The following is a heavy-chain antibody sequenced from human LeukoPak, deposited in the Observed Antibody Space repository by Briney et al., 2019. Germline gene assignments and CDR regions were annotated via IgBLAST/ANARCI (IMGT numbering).Heavy chain of an antibody. CDR2: IYTGATT. CDR3: ARDPNSAL. D-gene: IGHD4-23*01. CDR1: GGSINNYY. J-gene: IGHJ4*02. Sequence: SETLSLTCIVSGGSINNYYWSWIRQPAGKGLEWIGRIYTGATTNYNPSLKSRVTISFDTSKNQFSLRLSSVTAADTAVYYCARDPNSALWGQGTLVTVSS. V-gene: IGHV4-4*07.